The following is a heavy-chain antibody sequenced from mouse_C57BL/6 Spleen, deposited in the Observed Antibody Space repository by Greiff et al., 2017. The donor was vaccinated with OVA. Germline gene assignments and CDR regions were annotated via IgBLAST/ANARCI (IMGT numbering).Heavy chain of an antibody. D-gene: IGHD2-3*01. V-gene: IGHV5-6*01. CDR3: ARHEGFDDYYSFDY. CDR2: ISSGGSYT. Sequence: EVQGVESGGDLVKPGGSLKLSCAASGFTFSSYGMSWVRQTPDKRLEWVATISSGGSYTYYPDSVKGRFTISRDNAKNTLYLQMSSLKSEDTAMYYCARHEGFDDYYSFDYWGQGTTLTVSS. J-gene: IGHJ2*01. CDR1: GFTFSSYG.